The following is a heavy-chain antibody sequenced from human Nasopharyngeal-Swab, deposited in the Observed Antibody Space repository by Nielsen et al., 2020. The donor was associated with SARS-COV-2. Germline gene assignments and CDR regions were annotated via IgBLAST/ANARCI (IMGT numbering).Heavy chain of an antibody. Sequence: GGSLRLSCAASGFTFSSYAMHWVRQAPGKGLEWVAVISYDGSNKYYADSVKGRFTISRDNSKNTLYLQMNSLRAEDTAVYYCARGIVGATSWYFDLWGRGTLVTVSS. J-gene: IGHJ2*01. CDR3: ARGIVGATSWYFDL. CDR2: ISYDGSNK. V-gene: IGHV3-30*04. D-gene: IGHD1-26*01. CDR1: GFTFSSYA.